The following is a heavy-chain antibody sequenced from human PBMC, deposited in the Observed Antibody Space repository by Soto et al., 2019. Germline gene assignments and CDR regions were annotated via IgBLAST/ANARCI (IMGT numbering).Heavy chain of an antibody. V-gene: IGHV3-30*18. Sequence: QVQLVESGGGVVQPGRSLRLPCAASGFTFSSYGMHWVRQAPGKGLEWVAVISYDGSNKYYADSVKGRFTISRDNSKNTLYLQMNSLRAEDTAVYYCAKESGDYDILTGSLNYYYYYGMDVWGQGTTVTVSS. J-gene: IGHJ6*02. CDR1: GFTFSSYG. D-gene: IGHD3-9*01. CDR3: AKESGDYDILTGSLNYYYYYGMDV. CDR2: ISYDGSNK.